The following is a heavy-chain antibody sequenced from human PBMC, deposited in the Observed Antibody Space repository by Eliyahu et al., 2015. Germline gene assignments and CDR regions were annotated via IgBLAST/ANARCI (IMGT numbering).Heavy chain of an antibody. D-gene: IGHD3-10*01. Sequence: EVQLVQSGAEVKKPGESLRISCKGSGYSFTSYWXSWVRQMPGKGLEWMGRIDPSDSYTNYSPSFQGHVTISADKSISTAYLQWSSLKASDTAMYYCARHWEGWFGESVSVRLRMDVWGQGTTVTVSS. CDR1: GYSFTSYW. J-gene: IGHJ6*02. CDR2: IDPSDSYT. CDR3: ARHWEGWFGESVSVRLRMDV. V-gene: IGHV5-10-1*03.